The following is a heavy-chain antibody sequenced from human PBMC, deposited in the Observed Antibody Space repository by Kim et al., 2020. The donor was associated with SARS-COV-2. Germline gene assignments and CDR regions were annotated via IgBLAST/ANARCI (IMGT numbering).Heavy chain of an antibody. CDR1: GYTFTSYD. V-gene: IGHV1-8*01. D-gene: IGHD3-9*01. J-gene: IGHJ6*02. CDR2: MNPNSGNT. Sequence: ASVKVSCKASGYTFTSYDINWVRQATGQGLEWMGWMNPNSGNTGYAQKFQGRVTMTRNTSISTAYMELSSLRSEDTAVYYCARGSKYYDILTGYLVPLYYYYGMDVWGQGTTVTVSS. CDR3: ARGSKYYDILTGYLVPLYYYYGMDV.